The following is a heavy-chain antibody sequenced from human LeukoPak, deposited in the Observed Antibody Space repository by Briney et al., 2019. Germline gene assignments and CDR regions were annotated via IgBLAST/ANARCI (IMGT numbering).Heavy chain of an antibody. CDR1: GYTFTGYY. CDR3: ARASKAGGGPKYFQH. Sequence: GASVKVSCKASGYTFTGYYMHWVRQAPGQGLEWMGIINPSGGSTSYAQKFQGRVTMTRDTSTSTVYMELSSLRSEDTAVYYCARASKAGGGPKYFQHWGQGTLVTVSS. D-gene: IGHD2-8*02. J-gene: IGHJ1*01. V-gene: IGHV1-46*01. CDR2: INPSGGST.